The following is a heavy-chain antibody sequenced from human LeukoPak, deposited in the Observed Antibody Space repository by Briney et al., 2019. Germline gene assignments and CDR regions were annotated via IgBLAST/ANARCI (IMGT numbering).Heavy chain of an antibody. CDR1: GKSFSGYY. Sequence: SETLSLTCTVYGKSFSGYYWTCIRKSPGKGLEWIGEINHSGSTNYNPSLKSRVSISIDTSKNHLSLKLSSVTAADTAVYYCARGRVSVTGYYFAMDVWGQGTTVTVSS. V-gene: IGHV4-34*01. J-gene: IGHJ6*02. CDR2: INHSGST. D-gene: IGHD2-21*02. CDR3: ARGRVSVTGYYFAMDV.